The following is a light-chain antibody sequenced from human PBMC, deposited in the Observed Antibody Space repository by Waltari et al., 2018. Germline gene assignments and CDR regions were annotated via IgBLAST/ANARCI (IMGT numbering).Light chain of an antibody. CDR3: QQSYSTPRT. J-gene: IGKJ2*01. Sequence: DIQMTQSPSSLSASVGDRVTITCRASQNIANYLNWYQQKPGTAPELLIYAASNLHGGVPSRFTGSGSGTDFTLTISSVQPEDLATYYWQQSYSTPRTFGQGTKLDI. V-gene: IGKV1-39*01. CDR1: QNIANY. CDR2: AAS.